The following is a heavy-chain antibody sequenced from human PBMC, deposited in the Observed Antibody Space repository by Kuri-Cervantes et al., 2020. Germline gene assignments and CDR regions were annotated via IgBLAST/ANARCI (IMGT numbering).Heavy chain of an antibody. CDR3: AREGVGYCSSTSCYGVRYFDL. Sequence: SVAGSGCTFCNYAMHWVRQAPGKGLEWVAVISYDGSNKYYADSVKGRFTISRDNSKNTLYLQMNSLRAEDTAVYYCAREGVGYCSSTSCYGVRYFDLWGRGTLVTVSS. V-gene: IGHV3-30*07. CDR1: GCTFCNYA. CDR2: ISYDGSNK. D-gene: IGHD2-2*01. J-gene: IGHJ2*01.